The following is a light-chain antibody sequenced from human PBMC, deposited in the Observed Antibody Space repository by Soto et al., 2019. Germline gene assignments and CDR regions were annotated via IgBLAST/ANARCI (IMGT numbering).Light chain of an antibody. Sequence: EIVMTQSPATLSVSPGERDTLSCRASQSVSSNLAWYQKKPGQAPRLLIYGASTRATGIPARFSGSGSGTEFTLTISSLQSEDFAFYYCQQYNNWWTFGQGTRVDIK. CDR2: GAS. CDR3: QQYNNWWT. V-gene: IGKV3-15*01. J-gene: IGKJ1*01. CDR1: QSVSSN.